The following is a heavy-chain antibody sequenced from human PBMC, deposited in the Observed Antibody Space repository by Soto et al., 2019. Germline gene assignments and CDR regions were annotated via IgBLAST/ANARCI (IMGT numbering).Heavy chain of an antibody. CDR3: ARGVYDFWSGYYPYYYYYYGMDV. CDR1: GFTFSSYS. V-gene: IGHV3-21*01. D-gene: IGHD3-3*01. CDR2: ISSSSSYI. Sequence: GGSLRLSCAASGFTFSSYSMNWVRQAPGKGLEWVSSISSSSSYIYYADSVKGRFTISRDNAKNSLYLQMNSLRAEDTAVYYCARGVYDFWSGYYPYYYYYYGMDVWAKGPRSPSP. J-gene: IGHJ6*02.